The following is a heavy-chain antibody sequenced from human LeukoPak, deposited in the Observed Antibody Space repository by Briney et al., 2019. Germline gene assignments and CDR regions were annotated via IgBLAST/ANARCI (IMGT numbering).Heavy chain of an antibody. J-gene: IGHJ4*02. CDR1: GFTFSTFS. V-gene: IGHV3-21*01. CDR2: ISSSSGHI. CDR3: ARAIAAAGNY. Sequence: GGSLRLSCAGSGFTFSTFSMNRVRQAPGKGLEWVASISSSSGHIYYADSVRGRFTISRDNAKNSTYLQMNSLRVEDTAIYYCARAIAAAGNYWGQGTLVTVSS. D-gene: IGHD6-13*01.